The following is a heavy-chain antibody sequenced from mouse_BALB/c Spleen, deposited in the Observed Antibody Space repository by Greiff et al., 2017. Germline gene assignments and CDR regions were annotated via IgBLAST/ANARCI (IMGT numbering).Heavy chain of an antibody. D-gene: IGHD1-1*01. CDR3: ARYYGSSYAMDY. CDR1: GFSLTSYG. Sequence: QVQLKASGPGLVAPSQSLSITCTVSGFSLTSYGVHWVRQPPGQGLEWLGVIWAGGSTNYNSALMSRLSISKDNSKSQVFLKMNSLQTDDTAMYYCARYYGSSYAMDYWGQGTSVTVSA. CDR2: IWAGGST. J-gene: IGHJ4*01. V-gene: IGHV2-9*02.